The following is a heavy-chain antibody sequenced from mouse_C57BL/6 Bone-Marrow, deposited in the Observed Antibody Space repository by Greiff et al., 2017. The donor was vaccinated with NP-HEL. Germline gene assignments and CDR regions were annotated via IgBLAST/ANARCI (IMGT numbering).Heavy chain of an antibody. Sequence: VQLQQSGAELARPGASVKLSCKASGYTFTSYGISWVKQRTGQGLEWIGEIYPRSGNTYYNEKFKGKATLTADKSSSTAYMELRSLTSEYSAVYFSARRGERGYFDVWGTGTTVTVSS. V-gene: IGHV1-81*01. J-gene: IGHJ1*03. CDR2: IYPRSGNT. CDR3: ARRGERGYFDV. CDR1: GYTFTSYG.